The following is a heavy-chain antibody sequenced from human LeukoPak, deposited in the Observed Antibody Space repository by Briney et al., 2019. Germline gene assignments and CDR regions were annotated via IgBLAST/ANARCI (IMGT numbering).Heavy chain of an antibody. V-gene: IGHV2-5*01. CDR3: AHKGRGSGSYTM. J-gene: IGHJ4*02. CDR2: TYWNNDK. CDR1: GFSLSTTGVG. D-gene: IGHD3-10*01. Sequence: SGPTLVKPTQTLTLTCTFSGFSLSTTGVGVGWIRQPPGKALEWLAVTYWNNDKSYSPSLKSRLTITNDTSKNQVVLIMTNMDPVDTATYYCAHKGRGSGSYTMWGQGTLVTVSS.